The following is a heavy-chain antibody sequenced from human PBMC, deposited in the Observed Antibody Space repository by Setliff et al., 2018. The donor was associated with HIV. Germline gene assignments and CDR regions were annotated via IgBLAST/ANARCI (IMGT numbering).Heavy chain of an antibody. J-gene: IGHJ6*02. CDR3: ARYGLISNYYYYGMDV. Sequence: SETLSLTCTVSGGSISSHYWSWIRQPPGKGLEWIGEINHSGSTNYNPSLKSRVTISVDKSKNQFSLKLSSVTAADTAVYYCARYGLISNYYYYGMDVWGQGTTVTVSS. CDR2: INHSGST. CDR1: GGSISSHY. D-gene: IGHD3-10*01. V-gene: IGHV4-34*01.